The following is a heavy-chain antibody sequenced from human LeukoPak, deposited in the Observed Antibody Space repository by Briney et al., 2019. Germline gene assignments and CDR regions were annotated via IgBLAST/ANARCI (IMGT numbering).Heavy chain of an antibody. CDR3: AKYMYYDILTAYGMDV. Sequence: GGSLRLSCAASGFTFDDYAMHWVRQAPGKGLEWVSGISWNSGSIGYADSVKGRFTISRDNAKNSLYLQMNSLRAEDTALYYCAKYMYYDILTAYGMDVWGQGTTVTVSS. V-gene: IGHV3-9*01. CDR1: GFTFDDYA. CDR2: ISWNSGSI. D-gene: IGHD3-9*01. J-gene: IGHJ6*02.